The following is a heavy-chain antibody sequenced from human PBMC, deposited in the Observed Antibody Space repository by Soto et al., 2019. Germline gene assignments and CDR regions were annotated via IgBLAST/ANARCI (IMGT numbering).Heavy chain of an antibody. CDR3: ARGRYYDSSVHY. D-gene: IGHD3-22*01. CDR2: IYYSGST. J-gene: IGHJ4*02. CDR1: GGSISSGGYY. Sequence: QVQLQESGPGLVKPSQTLSLTCTVSGGSISSGGYYWSWIRQHPGKGLEWIGYIYYSGSTYYNPSLKSRVTLSVEPSKNQSSLKLSSVTAADTAVYYCARGRYYDSSVHYWGQGTLVTVSS. V-gene: IGHV4-31*03.